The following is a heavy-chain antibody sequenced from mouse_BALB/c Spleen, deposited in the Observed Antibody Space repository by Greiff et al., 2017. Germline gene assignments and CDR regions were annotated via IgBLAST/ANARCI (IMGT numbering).Heavy chain of an antibody. Sequence: EVQLQQSGAELVKPGASVKLSCTASGFNIKDTYMHWVKQRPEQGLEWIGRIDPANGNTKYDPKFQGKATITADTSSNTAYLQLRSLTSEDTAVYYCARGLPYAMDYWGQGTSVTVSS. J-gene: IGHJ4*01. CDR2: IDPANGNT. D-gene: IGHD2-2*01. CDR1: GFNIKDTY. CDR3: ARGLPYAMDY. V-gene: IGHV14-3*02.